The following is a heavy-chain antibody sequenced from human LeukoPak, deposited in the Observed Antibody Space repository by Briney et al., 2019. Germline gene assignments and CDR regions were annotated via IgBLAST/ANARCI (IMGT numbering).Heavy chain of an antibody. CDR2: ISNSDGTT. V-gene: IGHV3-48*04. J-gene: IGHJ4*02. CDR3: ARGGSYSCLDY. Sequence: GGSLRLSCAASGFTFSSYWMSWVRQAPGKGLEWVAYISNSDGTTYYADFVRGRFTISRDNAKKSLYLQMNSLRVEDTAVYYCARGGSYSCLDYWGQGTLVTVSS. D-gene: IGHD3-10*01. CDR1: GFTFSSYW.